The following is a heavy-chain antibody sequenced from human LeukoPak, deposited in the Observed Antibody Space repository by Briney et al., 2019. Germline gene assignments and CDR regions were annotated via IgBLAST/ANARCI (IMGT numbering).Heavy chain of an antibody. Sequence: ASVKVSCKASGYTFTGYYMHWVRQAPGQGLEWMGWINPNSGGTNYAQKFQGRVTMTRDTSISTAYMELSRLRSDDTAVYYCARSQYYYDGSGYYRPNDYYYGMDVWGQGTTVTVSS. CDR1: GYTFTGYY. CDR3: ARSQYYYDGSGYYRPNDYYYGMDV. J-gene: IGHJ6*02. V-gene: IGHV1-2*02. CDR2: INPNSGGT. D-gene: IGHD3-22*01.